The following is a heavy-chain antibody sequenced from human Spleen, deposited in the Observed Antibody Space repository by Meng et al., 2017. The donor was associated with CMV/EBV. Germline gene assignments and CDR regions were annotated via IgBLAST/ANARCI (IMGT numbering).Heavy chain of an antibody. D-gene: IGHD6-19*01. V-gene: IGHV4-39*07. CDR1: GGSISSSSYY. J-gene: IGHJ5*02. CDR3: ARTWAVAGTGDWFDP. CDR2: ISYSGST. Sequence: SETLSLTCTVSGGSISSSSYYWGCIRQPPGRGLEWIGSISYSGSTYYNPSLKSRVTISVVTSKNQFSLKLSSVTAADTAVYYCARTWAVAGTGDWFDPWGQGTLVTVSS.